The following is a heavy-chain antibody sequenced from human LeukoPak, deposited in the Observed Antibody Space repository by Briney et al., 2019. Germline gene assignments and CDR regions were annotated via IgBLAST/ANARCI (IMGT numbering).Heavy chain of an antibody. J-gene: IGHJ4*02. V-gene: IGHV3-30-3*01. CDR2: ISYDGSNK. Sequence: PGGSLRLSCAASAFTFSNYTMHWARQAPGKGVERMADISYDGSNKYYADSVKGRFTISRDSSKNTLYLQMNSLRGEDTAVYYCARIPRTWLRFPYFDYWGQGTLVTVSS. CDR1: AFTFSNYT. D-gene: IGHD5-12*01. CDR3: ARIPRTWLRFPYFDY.